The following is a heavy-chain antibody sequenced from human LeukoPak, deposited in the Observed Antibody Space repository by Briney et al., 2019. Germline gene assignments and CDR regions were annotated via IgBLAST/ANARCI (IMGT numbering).Heavy chain of an antibody. CDR2: INPNSGGI. D-gene: IGHD5-24*01. J-gene: IGHJ6*02. V-gene: IGHV1-2*02. CDR3: ARGVEMATIRSGMDV. CDR1: GYTFTGYY. Sequence: ASVKVSCKASGYTFTGYYMHWVRQAPGQGLEWMGWINPNSGGINYAQKFQGRVTMTRDTSTSTVYMELSSLRSEDTAVYYCARGVEMATIRSGMDVWGQGTTVTVSS.